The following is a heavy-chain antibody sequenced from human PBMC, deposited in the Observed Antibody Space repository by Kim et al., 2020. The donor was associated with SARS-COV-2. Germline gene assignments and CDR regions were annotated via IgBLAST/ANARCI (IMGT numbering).Heavy chain of an antibody. V-gene: IGHV7-4-1*02. Sequence: YAQGFTGRFVFSLDTSVSTAYLQISSLKAEDTAVYYCARDGYSYGYNFDYWGQGTLVTVSS. CDR3: ARDGYSYGYNFDY. J-gene: IGHJ4*02. D-gene: IGHD5-18*01.